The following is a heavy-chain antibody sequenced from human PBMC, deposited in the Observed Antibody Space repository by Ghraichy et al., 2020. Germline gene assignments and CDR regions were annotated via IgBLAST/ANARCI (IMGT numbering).Heavy chain of an antibody. V-gene: IGHV4-59*01. CDR2: IYYSGST. Sequence: SETLSLTCTVSGGSISSYYWSWIRQPPGKGLEWIGYIYYSGSTNYNPSLKSRVTISVDTSKNQFSLKLSSVTAADTAVYYCARGYDSSGYYYVDFWYFDLWGRSTLVTVSS. J-gene: IGHJ2*01. D-gene: IGHD3-22*01. CDR1: GGSISSYY. CDR3: ARGYDSSGYYYVDFWYFDL.